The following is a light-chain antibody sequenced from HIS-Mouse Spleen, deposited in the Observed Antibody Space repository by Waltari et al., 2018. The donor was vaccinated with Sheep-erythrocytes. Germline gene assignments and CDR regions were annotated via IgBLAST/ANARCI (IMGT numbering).Light chain of an antibody. V-gene: IGLV3-10*01. CDR1: AFPKKY. CDR3: YSTDSSGNHRV. Sequence: SYELTHPPSVSVSPGQTARIPCSGDAFPKKYAYWYQQKSGQAPVLVIYEDSKRPSGIPERFSGSSSGTMATLTISGAQVEDEADYYCYSTDSSGNHRVFGGGTKLTVL. J-gene: IGLJ2*01. CDR2: EDS.